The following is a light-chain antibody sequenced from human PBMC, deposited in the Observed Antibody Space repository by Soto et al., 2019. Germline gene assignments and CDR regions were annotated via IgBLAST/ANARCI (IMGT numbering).Light chain of an antibody. CDR3: SSYAGSRNV. Sequence: QSALTQPPSASGSPGQSVAISCTGTSSDVGGYNYVSWYQQHPGKAPKLMSYEVNKRPSGVPDRFSGSKSGNTASLTVSGRQAEDEANYYCSSYAGSRNVFGTGTKLTVL. CDR2: EVN. J-gene: IGLJ1*01. V-gene: IGLV2-8*01. CDR1: SSDVGGYNY.